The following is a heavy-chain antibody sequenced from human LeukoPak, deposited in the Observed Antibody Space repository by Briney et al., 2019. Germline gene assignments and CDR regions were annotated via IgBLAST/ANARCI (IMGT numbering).Heavy chain of an antibody. V-gene: IGHV3-7*01. Sequence: GGSLRLSCAASGFTLNNYWMGWVRQAPGRGLEWVANINQDGGEKYYVDSVKGRFTISRDNAKNSLYLQMSSLRAEDTAVYYCATDRGWRTSGYYLYYFESWGQGTLVTVSS. CDR2: INQDGGEK. CDR3: ATDRGWRTSGYYLYYFES. D-gene: IGHD3-3*01. CDR1: GFTLNNYW. J-gene: IGHJ4*02.